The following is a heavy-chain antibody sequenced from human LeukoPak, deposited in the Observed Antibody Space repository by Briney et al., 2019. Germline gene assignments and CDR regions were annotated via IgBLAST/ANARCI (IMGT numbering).Heavy chain of an antibody. CDR3: AKGRDGYKS. V-gene: IGHV3-30*04. CDR2: ISYDGSNK. J-gene: IGHJ4*02. CDR1: GFTFSSYA. Sequence: GGSLRLSCAASGFTFSSYAMHWVRQAPGKGLEWVAVISYDGSNKYYADSVKGRFTISRDNSKNTLYLQMNSLRAEDTAVYYCAKGRDGYKSWGQGTLVTVSS. D-gene: IGHD5-24*01.